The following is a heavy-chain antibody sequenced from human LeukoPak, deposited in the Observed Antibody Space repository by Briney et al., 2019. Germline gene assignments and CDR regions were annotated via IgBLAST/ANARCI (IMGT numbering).Heavy chain of an antibody. D-gene: IGHD6-13*01. V-gene: IGHV1-46*01. J-gene: IGHJ6*02. Sequence: ASVKVSCKASGYTFTSYYMHWVRQAPGQGLEWMGIINPSGGSTSYAQKFQGRVTITADESTSTAYMELSSLRSEDTAVYYCARDWQQLASDYYYYGMDVWGQGTTVTVSS. CDR2: INPSGGST. CDR3: ARDWQQLASDYYYYGMDV. CDR1: GYTFTSYY.